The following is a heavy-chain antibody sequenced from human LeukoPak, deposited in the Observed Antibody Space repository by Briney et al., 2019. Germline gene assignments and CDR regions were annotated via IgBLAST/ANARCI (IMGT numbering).Heavy chain of an antibody. CDR3: ATYRQVLLPFES. Sequence: GGSLRLSCAASGFTFTNYWMSWVRQAPGKGLEWVSSISSSSSYIYYADSVKGRFTISRDNSKSTLSLQMNSLRAEDTAIYYCATYRQVLLPFESWGQGTLVTVSS. CDR2: ISSSSSYI. D-gene: IGHD2-8*02. V-gene: IGHV3-21*04. J-gene: IGHJ4*02. CDR1: GFTFTNYW.